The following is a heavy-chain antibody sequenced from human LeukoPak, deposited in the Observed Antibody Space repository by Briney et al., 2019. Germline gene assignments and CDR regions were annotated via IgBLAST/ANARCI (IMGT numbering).Heavy chain of an antibody. Sequence: SETLSLTCTVSGGSISSYDWSWIRQPPGKGLEWIGYIYYSGSTNYNPSLKSRVTISVDTSKNQFSLKLSSVTAADTAVYYCARAYSGSYGGIYYYYYMDGWGKGTTVTIPS. J-gene: IGHJ6*03. D-gene: IGHD1-26*01. CDR2: IYYSGST. CDR1: GGSISSYD. CDR3: ARAYSGSYGGIYYYYYMDG. V-gene: IGHV4-59*01.